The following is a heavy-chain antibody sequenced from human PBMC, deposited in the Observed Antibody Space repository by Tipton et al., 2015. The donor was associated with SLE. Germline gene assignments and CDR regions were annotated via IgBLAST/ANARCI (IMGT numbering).Heavy chain of an antibody. V-gene: IGHV1-69*01. CDR3: ATVVAAAGPPGEYFHH. CDR1: GGSFSSYA. D-gene: IGHD6-25*01. Sequence: QLVQSGAEVKKPGSSVRVSCKASGGSFSSYAISWVRQAPGQGLEWMGGIIPFFDTANYAQRFQGRVTITADESTSTAYMELSSLRSEDTAVYYCATVVAAAGPPGEYFHHWGQGTLVTVSS. CDR2: IIPFFDTA. J-gene: IGHJ1*01.